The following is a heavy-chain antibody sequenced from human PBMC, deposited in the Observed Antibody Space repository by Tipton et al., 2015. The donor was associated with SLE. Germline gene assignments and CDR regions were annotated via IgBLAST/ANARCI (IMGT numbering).Heavy chain of an antibody. CDR1: GFTFSSYW. CDR2: INSDGSST. V-gene: IGHV3-74*01. J-gene: IGHJ4*02. Sequence: GSLRLSCAASGFTFSSYWMHWVRQAPGKGLVWVSRINSDGSSTTYADSVKGRFTISRDNAKNTLYLQMNSLRVEDTAVYYCAKGWVATIGYWGQGTLVTVSS. CDR3: AKGWVATIGY. D-gene: IGHD5-12*01.